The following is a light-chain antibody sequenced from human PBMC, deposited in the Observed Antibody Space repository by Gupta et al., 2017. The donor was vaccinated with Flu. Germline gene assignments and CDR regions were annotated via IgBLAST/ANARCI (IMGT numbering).Light chain of an antibody. CDR1: ESLLHSNGYNY. CDR2: LGS. J-gene: IGKJ2*01. Sequence: DIVMTQSPLSLPVTPGEPASISCRSSESLLHSNGYNYLDWYLQKPGQSPQLLIYLGSNRASGVPDRLSSSGSGADFTLKISRVEAEDVGVYYYMQALQPPYIFGQGTKLEI. CDR3: MQALQPPYI. V-gene: IGKV2-28*01.